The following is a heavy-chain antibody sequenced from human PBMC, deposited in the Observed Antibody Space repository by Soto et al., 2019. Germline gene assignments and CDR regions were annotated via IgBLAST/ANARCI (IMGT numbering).Heavy chain of an antibody. V-gene: IGHV3-33*01. CDR2: IWHDGSTT. CDR3: ARDVETTKANYFYYGMDV. Sequence: QEQLVESGGGVVQPGRSLRLSCAASGFSFSSYAMHWVRQAPGKGLEWVALIWHDGSTTSYADSVKGRFTISRDNSKNTHYVQMNKLRSEDTAVYYCARDVETTKANYFYYGMDVWWRGAPVTVSS. CDR1: GFSFSSYA. J-gene: IGHJ6*01. D-gene: IGHD5-18*01.